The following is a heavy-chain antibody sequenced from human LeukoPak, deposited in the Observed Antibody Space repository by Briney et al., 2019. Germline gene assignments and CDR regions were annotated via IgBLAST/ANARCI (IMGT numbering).Heavy chain of an antibody. CDR3: ARDSRIAAAGDDAFDI. V-gene: IGHV3-30*03. Sequence: PGGSLRLSCAASGFTFSSYGMHWVRQAPGKGLGWVAVISYDGSNKYYADSVKGRFTISRDNSKNTLYLQMNSLRAEDTAVYYCARDSRIAAAGDDAFDIWGQGTMVTVSS. D-gene: IGHD6-13*01. J-gene: IGHJ3*02. CDR1: GFTFSSYG. CDR2: ISYDGSNK.